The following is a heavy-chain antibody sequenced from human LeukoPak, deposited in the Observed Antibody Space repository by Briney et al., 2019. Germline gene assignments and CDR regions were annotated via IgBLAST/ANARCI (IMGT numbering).Heavy chain of an antibody. Sequence: RGESLKISCKGSGYSFPNYWITWVRQMPGKSLEWMGIIYPADSDTKYSPSFQGQVTISADRSINTAYLQWSSLRASDAAMYYCARSPRDGYHDAFDLWGQGTMVTVSS. CDR2: IYPADSDT. CDR3: ARSPRDGYHDAFDL. V-gene: IGHV5-51*01. J-gene: IGHJ3*01. D-gene: IGHD5-24*01. CDR1: GYSFPNYW.